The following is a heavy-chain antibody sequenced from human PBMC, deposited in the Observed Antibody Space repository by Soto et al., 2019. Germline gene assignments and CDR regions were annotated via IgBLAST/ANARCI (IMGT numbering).Heavy chain of an antibody. Sequence: QVQLVQSGAEVKKPGSSVKVSCKASGGTFSSYAISWVRQAPGQGLEWMGGIIPIFGTANYAQKFQGRVTITAEKSTSTAYMEVRSLRSEDTAVYYCARGWETVGATTPFAYWGQGTLVTVSS. CDR3: ARGWETVGATTPFAY. CDR2: IIPIFGTA. D-gene: IGHD1-26*01. J-gene: IGHJ4*02. V-gene: IGHV1-69*06. CDR1: GGTFSSYA.